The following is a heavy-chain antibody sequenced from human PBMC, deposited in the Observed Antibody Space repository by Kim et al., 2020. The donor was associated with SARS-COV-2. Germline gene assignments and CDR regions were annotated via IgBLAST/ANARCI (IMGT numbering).Heavy chain of an antibody. D-gene: IGHD4-4*01. CDR3: SRHRPYSNYLYY. CDR1: GGSISSYY. J-gene: IGHJ4*02. V-gene: IGHV4-59*08. CDR2: IYYSGST. Sequence: SETLSLTCTVSGGSISSYYWSWIRQPPGKGLEWIGYIYYSGSTNYNPSLKSQVPISVDTSKNKFSLKLSSVTAADTAGYYCSRHRPYSNYLYYWGQGTLVTVSS.